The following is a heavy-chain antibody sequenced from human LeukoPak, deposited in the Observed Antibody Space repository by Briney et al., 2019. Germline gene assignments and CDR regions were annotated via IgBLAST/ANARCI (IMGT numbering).Heavy chain of an antibody. Sequence: GGSLRLSCAASGFTFSSYAMHWVRQAPGKGLEWVSGISWNRGSIGYADSVKGRFTISRDNAKNSLYLQMNSLRAEDTALYYCAKSASYYDSSGYLDYWGQGTLVTVSS. V-gene: IGHV3-9*01. CDR1: GFTFSSYA. J-gene: IGHJ4*02. CDR3: AKSASYYDSSGYLDY. CDR2: ISWNRGSI. D-gene: IGHD3-22*01.